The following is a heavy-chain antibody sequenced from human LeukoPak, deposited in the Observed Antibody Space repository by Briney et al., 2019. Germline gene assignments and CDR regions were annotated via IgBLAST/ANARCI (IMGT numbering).Heavy chain of an antibody. CDR1: GFTFSSYS. D-gene: IGHD3-3*01. CDR2: ISSSSSTI. CDR3: ARDPFLAITIFGVVPGAFDI. Sequence: PGGSLRLSCAASGFTFSSYSMNWLRQAPGKGLEGVSYISSSSSTIYYADSVKGRFTISRDNAKNSLYLQMNSLRDEDTAVYYCARDPFLAITIFGVVPGAFDIWGQGTMVTVSS. J-gene: IGHJ3*02. V-gene: IGHV3-48*02.